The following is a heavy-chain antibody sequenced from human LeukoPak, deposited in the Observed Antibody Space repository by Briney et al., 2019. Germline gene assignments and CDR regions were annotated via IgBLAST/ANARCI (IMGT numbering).Heavy chain of an antibody. V-gene: IGHV4-39*01. CDR2: IYYSGST. CDR3: ARHGIAARPGCNWFDP. CDR1: GGSISSSSYY. D-gene: IGHD6-6*01. J-gene: IGHJ5*02. Sequence: PSQTLSLTCTVSGGSISSSSYYWGWIRQPPGKGLEWIGSIYYSGSTYYNPSLMSRVTISVDTSKNQFSLKLSSVTAADTAVYYCARHGIAARPGCNWFDPWGQGTLVTVSS.